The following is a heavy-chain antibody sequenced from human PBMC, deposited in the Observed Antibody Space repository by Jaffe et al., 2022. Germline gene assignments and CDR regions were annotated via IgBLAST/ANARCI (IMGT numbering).Heavy chain of an antibody. V-gene: IGHV2-5*01. CDR3: AHLYYDFWSGYYNWGSTSYYFDY. D-gene: IGHD3-3*01. Sequence: QITLKESGPTLVKPTQTLTLTCTFSGFSLSTSGVGVGWIRQPPGKALEWLALIYWNDDKRYSPSLKSRLTITKDTSKNQVVLTMTNMDPVDTATYYCAHLYYDFWSGYYNWGSTSYYFDYWGQGTLVTVSS. J-gene: IGHJ4*02. CDR2: IYWNDDK. CDR1: GFSLSTSGVG.